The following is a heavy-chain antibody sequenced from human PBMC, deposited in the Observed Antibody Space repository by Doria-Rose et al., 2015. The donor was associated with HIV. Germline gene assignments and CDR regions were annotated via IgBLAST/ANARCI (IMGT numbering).Heavy chain of an antibody. Sequence: DSGPGLVKPSETLSLTCSVSGASVSSRGYYWNWIRQVPGKGLESLGYTYYTGTSDYSPSLKSRLNMAVDTSKNQFSLKLSFVTVADTAVYHCARMGSYRELDYWGQGALVIVSA. CDR3: ARMGSYRELDY. CDR1: GASVSSRGYY. D-gene: IGHD3-3*01. V-gene: IGHV4-31*03. J-gene: IGHJ4*02. CDR2: TYYTGTS.